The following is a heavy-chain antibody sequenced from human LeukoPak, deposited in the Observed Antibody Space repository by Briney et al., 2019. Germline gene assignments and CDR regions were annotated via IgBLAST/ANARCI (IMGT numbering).Heavy chain of an antibody. CDR1: GYSISSGYY. Sequence: SENLSLTCTVSGYSISSGYYWGWIRQPPGKGLEWIGSIYHSGSTYYNPSLKSRVTISVDTSKNQFSLKLSSVTAADTAVYYCARVVGDGYNLFDPWGQGTLVTVSS. V-gene: IGHV4-38-2*02. J-gene: IGHJ5*02. CDR3: ARVVGDGYNLFDP. D-gene: IGHD5-24*01. CDR2: IYHSGST.